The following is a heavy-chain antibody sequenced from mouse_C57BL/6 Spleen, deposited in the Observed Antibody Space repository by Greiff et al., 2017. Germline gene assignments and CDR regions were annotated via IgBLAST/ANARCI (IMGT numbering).Heavy chain of an antibody. V-gene: IGHV7-1*01. J-gene: IGHJ1*03. CDR1: GFTFSDFY. CDR2: SRNKANDYTT. CDR3: ARDARFYWYFDV. Sequence: EVNLVESGGGLVQSGRSLRLSCATSGFTFSDFYMEWVRQAPGKGLEWIAASRNKANDYTTEYSASVKGRFIVSRDTSQSILYLQMNALRAEDTAIYYCARDARFYWYFDVWGTGTTVTVSS.